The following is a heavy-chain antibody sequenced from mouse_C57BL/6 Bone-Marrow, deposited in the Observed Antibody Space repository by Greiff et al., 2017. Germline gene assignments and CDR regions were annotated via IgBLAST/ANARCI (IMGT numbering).Heavy chain of an antibody. CDR3: ASSRSTVVNDY. CDR2: IYPGSGST. V-gene: IGHV1-55*01. CDR1: GYTFTSYW. Sequence: QVQLQQPGAELVKPGASVKMSCKASGYTFTSYWITWVKQRPGQGLEWIGDIYPGSGSTNYNEKFKSKATLTVDTSSSTAYMQLSSLTSGDSAVYYCASSRSTVVNDYWGQGTTLTVSS. D-gene: IGHD1-1*01. J-gene: IGHJ2*01.